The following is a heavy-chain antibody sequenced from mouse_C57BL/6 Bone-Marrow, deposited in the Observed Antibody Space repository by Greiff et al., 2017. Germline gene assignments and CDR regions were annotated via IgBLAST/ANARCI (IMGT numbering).Heavy chain of an antibody. CDR2: ISNLAYSI. Sequence: EVMLVESGGGLVQPGGSLKLSCAASGFTFSDYGMAWVRQAPRKGPEWVAFISNLAYSIYYADTVTGRFTISRENAKNTLYLEMSSLRSEDTAMYSCARITTVVNWYFDVWGTGTTVTVSS. V-gene: IGHV5-15*04. CDR1: GFTFSDYG. CDR3: ARITTVVNWYFDV. D-gene: IGHD1-1*01. J-gene: IGHJ1*03.